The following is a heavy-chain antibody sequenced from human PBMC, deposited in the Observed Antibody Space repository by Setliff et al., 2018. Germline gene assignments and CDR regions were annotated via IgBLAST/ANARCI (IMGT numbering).Heavy chain of an antibody. CDR3: ARERDGYSATPHWAY. CDR1: GFTFNDYW. J-gene: IGHJ4*02. Sequence: RLSCTASGFTFNDYWMSWVRQAPGKGLEWVANIKQDAGERHYVDSVKGRFTISRDNAKNSLYLRMNSLRAEDTALYYCARERDGYSATPHWAYWGQGTLVTVSS. D-gene: IGHD5-18*01. CDR2: IKQDAGER. V-gene: IGHV3-7*03.